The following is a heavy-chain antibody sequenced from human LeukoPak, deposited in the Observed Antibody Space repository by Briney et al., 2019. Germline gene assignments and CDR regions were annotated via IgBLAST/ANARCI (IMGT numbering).Heavy chain of an antibody. CDR1: GFTVSDNY. J-gene: IGHJ5*02. CDR2: ISGGGTT. V-gene: IGHV3-53*01. Sequence: GGSLRLSCAASGFTVSDNYMTWVRQAPGKGLEWVSAISGGGTTYHADSVKGRFTISRDNSKNTLYLQMNSLRAEDTAVYYCAQSVYDYVWGSYRENWFDPWGQGTLVTVSS. CDR3: AQSVYDYVWGSYRENWFDP. D-gene: IGHD3-16*02.